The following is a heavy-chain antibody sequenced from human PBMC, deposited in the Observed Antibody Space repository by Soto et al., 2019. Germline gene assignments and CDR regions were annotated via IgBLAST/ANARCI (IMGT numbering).Heavy chain of an antibody. CDR2: IYPGDSNT. CDR1: GYAFTGYW. J-gene: IGHJ4*02. Sequence: PGESLKISCKASGYAFTGYWIGWVRQMPGKGVEWMAIIYPGDSNTRYSPSLQGRVTISADKSISTVYLQWSSLQASDTAIYYCARHTQKLAPPIDYWGQGTLVTVSS. CDR3: ARHTQKLAPPIDY. V-gene: IGHV5-51*01.